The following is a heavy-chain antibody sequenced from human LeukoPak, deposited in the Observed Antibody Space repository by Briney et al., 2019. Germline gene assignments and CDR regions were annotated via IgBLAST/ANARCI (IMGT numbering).Heavy chain of an antibody. CDR3: SKGHKTWCSGGRCYPGFDY. CDR2: MNPKSCGT. V-gene: IGHV1-2*02. D-gene: IGHD2-15*01. CDR1: RCILRSYA. J-gene: IGHJ4*02. Sequence: GSSVKVSCKACRCILRSYAILWVRQPAGQGVEWMGWMNPKSCGTNYAQKFQDGFTMTRDRSVSTAVLELDQLSSGDTAGYYFSKGHKTWCSGGRCYPGFDYWGQGTLVTVSS.